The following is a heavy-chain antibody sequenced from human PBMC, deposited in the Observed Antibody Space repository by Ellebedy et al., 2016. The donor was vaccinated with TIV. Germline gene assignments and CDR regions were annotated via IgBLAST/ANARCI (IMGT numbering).Heavy chain of an antibody. CDR2: IFYSGST. V-gene: IGHV4-59*08. D-gene: IGHD5-18*01. CDR1: GGSISNYY. Sequence: SETLSLTCTVSGGSISNYYWSWIRQPPGKGLEWIGYIFYSGSTHYNPSLKSRVTISVDTSKNQFSLKLSSVTAADSAVYYCARAVDTAIVINYWGQGTLVIVSS. J-gene: IGHJ4*02. CDR3: ARAVDTAIVINY.